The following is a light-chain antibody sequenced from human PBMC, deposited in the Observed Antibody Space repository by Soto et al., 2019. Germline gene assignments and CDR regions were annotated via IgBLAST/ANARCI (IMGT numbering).Light chain of an antibody. V-gene: IGLV2-11*01. CDR2: DAD. CDR1: TGDVGAYNF. CDR3: AAWDDSLSGVV. Sequence: QSALTQPRSVSGSPGQSVTISCTGTTGDVGAYNFVSWYQLYPGKAPKLMIYDADKRPSGVPDRLSGSKSGTSASLAISGLRSEDEADYYCAAWDDSLSGVVFGGGTKLTVL. J-gene: IGLJ2*01.